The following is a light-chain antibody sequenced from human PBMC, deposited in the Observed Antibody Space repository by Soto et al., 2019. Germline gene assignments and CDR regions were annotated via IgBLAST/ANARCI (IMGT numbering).Light chain of an antibody. Sequence: DIQMTQSPSSLSASIGDRVTITCRARQGINNFLAWYQQKPGEAPKLLLYAASILRSGVPSRFSGSGSGTDFTLTISSLQPEDGATYYCQKYNSPPQTFGQGTRV. CDR2: AAS. J-gene: IGKJ1*01. CDR1: QGINNF. CDR3: QKYNSPPQT. V-gene: IGKV1-27*01.